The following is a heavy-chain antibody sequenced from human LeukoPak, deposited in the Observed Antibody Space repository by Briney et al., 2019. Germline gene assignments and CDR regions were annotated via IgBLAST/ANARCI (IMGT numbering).Heavy chain of an antibody. Sequence: GGSLRLSCAASGFTFSSYSMNWVRQAPGKGLEWVSSISSSSSYIYYADSVKGRFTISRDNAKNSLYLQMNSLRAEDTAVYYCARDASSYGPDVPHCWGQGTLVTVSS. CDR3: ARDASSYGPDVPHC. D-gene: IGHD5-18*01. J-gene: IGHJ4*02. CDR1: GFTFSSYS. V-gene: IGHV3-21*01. CDR2: ISSSSSYI.